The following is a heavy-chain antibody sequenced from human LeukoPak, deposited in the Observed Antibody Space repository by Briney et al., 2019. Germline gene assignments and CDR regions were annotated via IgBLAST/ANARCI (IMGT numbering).Heavy chain of an antibody. D-gene: IGHD3-16*01. CDR2: IRHDGSIK. CDR1: GFIFSTYG. CDR3: AKDSLADIDY. V-gene: IGHV3-30*02. Sequence: PGGCLRLSCAASGFIFSTYGMYWVRQAPGKGLEWVAFIRHDGSIKNYADSVKGRSTISRDNSKNTLYLQMNSLRAEDTAVYYCAKDSLADIDYWGQGTLVTVSS. J-gene: IGHJ4*02.